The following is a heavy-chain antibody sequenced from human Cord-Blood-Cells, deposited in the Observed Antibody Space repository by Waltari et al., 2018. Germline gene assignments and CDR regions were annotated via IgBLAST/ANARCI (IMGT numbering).Heavy chain of an antibody. Sequence: QVQVVESGGGVVQPGRSLRLSCAAVGFPFSSFAMSWVRQAPGKGLEWVAVISYDGSNKYYADSVKGRFTISRDNSKNTLYLQMNSLRAEDTAVYYCASTMAAAAVYYFDYWGQGTLVTVSS. CDR2: ISYDGSNK. CDR1: GFPFSSFA. D-gene: IGHD6-13*01. CDR3: ASTMAAAAVYYFDY. V-gene: IGHV3-30-3*01. J-gene: IGHJ4*02.